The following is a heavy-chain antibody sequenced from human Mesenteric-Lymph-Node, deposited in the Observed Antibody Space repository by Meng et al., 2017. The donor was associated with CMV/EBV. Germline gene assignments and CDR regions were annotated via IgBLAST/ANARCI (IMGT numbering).Heavy chain of an antibody. D-gene: IGHD3-10*01. CDR3: TRSGVAGAFDT. J-gene: IGHJ3*02. Sequence: GGSLRLSCAASGFTFSSYSMNWVRQAPGKGLEWVSSISSSSSYIYYADSVKGRFTISRDNAKNTLYLQMNSLRAEDTAVYYCTRSGVAGAFDTWGQGTMVTVSS. V-gene: IGHV3-21*06. CDR2: ISSSSSYI. CDR1: GFTFSSYS.